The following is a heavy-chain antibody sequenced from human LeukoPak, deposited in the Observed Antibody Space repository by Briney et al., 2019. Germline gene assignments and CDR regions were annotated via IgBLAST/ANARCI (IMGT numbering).Heavy chain of an antibody. Sequence: GGSLRLFCAASGFTFSDYYMSWVRQAPGKGLEWVSVIYSGGSTYYADSVRGRFTISRDNSRNTVYLQMNSLRAEDTAVYYCARGKQYSSGWGLIDYWGQGTLVTVSS. CDR2: IYSGGST. CDR1: GFTFSDYY. V-gene: IGHV3-66*01. CDR3: ARGKQYSSGWGLIDY. J-gene: IGHJ4*02. D-gene: IGHD6-19*01.